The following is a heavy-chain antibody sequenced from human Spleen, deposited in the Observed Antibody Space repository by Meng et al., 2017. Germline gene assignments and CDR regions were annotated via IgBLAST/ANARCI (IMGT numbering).Heavy chain of an antibody. D-gene: IGHD6-19*01. CDR1: GFTFNIYW. Sequence: GESLKISCAASGFTFNIYWMHWVRQAPGKGLVWVSRINSDGSTTTYADSVKGRFTISRDNSKNTLYLQMNSLRAEDMAVYYCAREGVAVAGTGPVFDIWGQGTMVTVSS. J-gene: IGHJ3*02. CDR2: INSDGSTT. V-gene: IGHV3-74*01. CDR3: AREGVAVAGTGPVFDI.